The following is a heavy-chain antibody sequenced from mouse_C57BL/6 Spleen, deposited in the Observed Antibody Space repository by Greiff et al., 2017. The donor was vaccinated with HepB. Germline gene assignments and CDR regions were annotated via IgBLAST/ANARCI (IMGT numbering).Heavy chain of an antibody. D-gene: IGHD4-1*01. Sequence: DVMLVESGPGMVKPSQSLSLTCTVTGYSITSGYDWHWIRHFPGNKLEWMGYISYSGSTNYNPSLKSRISITHDTSKNHFFLKLNSVTTEDTATYYCARGLTGTIDYWGQGTTLTVSS. J-gene: IGHJ2*01. CDR1: GYSITSGYD. CDR3: ARGLTGTIDY. V-gene: IGHV3-1*01. CDR2: ISYSGST.